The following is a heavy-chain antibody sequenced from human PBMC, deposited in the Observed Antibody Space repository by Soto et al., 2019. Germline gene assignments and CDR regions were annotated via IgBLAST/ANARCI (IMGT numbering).Heavy chain of an antibody. Sequence: SLRLSCAASGFTFDDYSMHWVRQAPWKGLEWVSGIICNSGSIGYADSAKGRFTISRDNAKKSLYLQMNSLRAEDTALYYCAKDNLQTTGGWFDPWRQRTLVTV. D-gene: IGHD4-4*01. J-gene: IGHJ5*02. CDR1: GFTFDDYS. CDR3: AKDNLQTTGGWFDP. CDR2: IICNSGSI. V-gene: IGHV3-9*01.